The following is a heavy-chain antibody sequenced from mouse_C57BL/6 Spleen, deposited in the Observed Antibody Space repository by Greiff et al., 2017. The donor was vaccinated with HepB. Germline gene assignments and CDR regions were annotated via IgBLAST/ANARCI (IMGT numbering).Heavy chain of an antibody. Sequence: VKLQQPGAELVRPGTSVKLSCKASGYTFTSYWMHWVKQRPGQGLEWIGVIDPSDSYTNYNQKFKGKATLTVDTSSSTAYMQLSSLTSEDSAVYYCARRDYDYDGAWFAYWGQGTLVTVSA. CDR1: GYTFTSYW. CDR2: IDPSDSYT. J-gene: IGHJ3*01. D-gene: IGHD2-4*01. CDR3: ARRDYDYDGAWFAY. V-gene: IGHV1-59*01.